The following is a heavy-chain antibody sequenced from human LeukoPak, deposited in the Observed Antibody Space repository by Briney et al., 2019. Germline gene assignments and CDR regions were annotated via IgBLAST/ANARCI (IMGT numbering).Heavy chain of an antibody. CDR2: IYYSGSI. CDR1: GGYISSYY. D-gene: IGHD6-13*01. Sequence: SETLSLTCTVSGGYISSYYWSWIRQPPGKGLEWIGYIYYSGSIYYNPSLKSRVTISVDTSKTQFSLKLSSVTAADTAVYYCARGGLGYSSSWYWGQGTLVTVSS. V-gene: IGHV4-59*08. J-gene: IGHJ4*02. CDR3: ARGGLGYSSSWY.